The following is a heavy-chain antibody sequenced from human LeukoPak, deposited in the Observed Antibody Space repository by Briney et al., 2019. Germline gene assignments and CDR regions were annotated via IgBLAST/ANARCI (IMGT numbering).Heavy chain of an antibody. CDR1: GFTVSSDY. Sequence: GGSLRLSCAASGFTVSSDYMSWVRQAPGKGLEWVSVIYSGGSTYYADSVKGRFTISRDNSKNTLYLQMNSLRAEDTAVYYCASRPPDYYYGMDVWGQGTTVTVSS. V-gene: IGHV3-53*01. J-gene: IGHJ6*02. CDR3: ASRPPDYYYGMDV. CDR2: IYSGGST.